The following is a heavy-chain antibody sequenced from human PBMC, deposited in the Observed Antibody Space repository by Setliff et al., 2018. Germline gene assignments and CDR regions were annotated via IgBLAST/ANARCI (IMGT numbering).Heavy chain of an antibody. V-gene: IGHV4-59*01. CDR2: VYYSGTA. Sequence: SETLSLTCNVSGDSISGTYYWSWIRQPPGKGLEFIGYVYYSGTANYDPSLKSRVTMSVDTSKNRFSLKLRSVIAADTAVYYCARGGTYHYFDYWGQGTLVTVSS. CDR3: ARGGTYHYFDY. CDR1: GDSISGTYY. J-gene: IGHJ4*02.